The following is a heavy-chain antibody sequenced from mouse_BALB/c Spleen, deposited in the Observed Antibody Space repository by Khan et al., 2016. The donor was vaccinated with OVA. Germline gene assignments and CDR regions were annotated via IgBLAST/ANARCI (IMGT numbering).Heavy chain of an antibody. CDR3: ARDYWDVFAY. J-gene: IGHJ3*01. Sequence: EVQLQQSGAELVKPGASVKLSCTASGFNIKDTYMHWVKQRPEQGLEWIGRIDPANGYTKYDPKFQGKATITAETSSNPAYLQLSSLTSEDTAVYDCARDYWDVFAYWGQGTLVTVSA. CDR2: IDPANGYT. V-gene: IGHV14-3*02. CDR1: GFNIKDTY. D-gene: IGHD4-1*01.